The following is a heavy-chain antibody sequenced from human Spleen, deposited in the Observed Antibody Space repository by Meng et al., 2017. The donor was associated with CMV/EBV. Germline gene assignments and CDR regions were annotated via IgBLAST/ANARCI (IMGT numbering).Heavy chain of an antibody. D-gene: IGHD1-26*01. Sequence: GGSLRLSCAASGFTVSSNYMSWVRQAPGKGLEWVSVIYSGGSTYYADSVKGRFTISRDNSKNTLYLQMNNLRGEDTAFYYCARETDGVGAIGYWGQGTLVTVSS. CDR1: GFTVSSNY. CDR3: ARETDGVGAIGY. CDR2: IYSGGST. J-gene: IGHJ4*02. V-gene: IGHV3-53*01.